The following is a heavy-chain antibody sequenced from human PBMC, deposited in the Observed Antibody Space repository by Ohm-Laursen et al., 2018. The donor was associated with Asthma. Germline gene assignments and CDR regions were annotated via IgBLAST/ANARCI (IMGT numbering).Heavy chain of an antibody. CDR3: TKLDWVQSMFDS. CDR2: ILFRGGA. V-gene: IGHV4-59*02. Sequence: TLSLTCAVSGASVGDSDWSWVRQPPRREVEFIAYILFRGGANYNPSLKSRVTLSTDTSKNQVSLRLSSVSAADTALYFCTKLDWVQSMFDSWGPGTLVTVSS. D-gene: IGHD3-9*01. CDR1: GASVGDSD. J-gene: IGHJ4*02.